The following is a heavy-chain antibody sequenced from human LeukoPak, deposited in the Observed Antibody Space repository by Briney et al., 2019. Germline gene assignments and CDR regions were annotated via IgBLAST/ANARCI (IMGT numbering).Heavy chain of an antibody. V-gene: IGHV5-51*01. CDR2: TFPDTSDN. D-gene: IGHD1-14*01. CDR3: VLASYNTYFFEY. CDR1: EYTFSNYW. J-gene: IGHJ4*02. Sequence: GESLKISCQGSEYTFSNYWIGWVRQMPGKGLEWMGITFPDTSDNRFSPSSRGQVTISVDKSISTAFLQWSSLKASDTAVYYCVLASYNTYFFEYWGQGTPVTVSS.